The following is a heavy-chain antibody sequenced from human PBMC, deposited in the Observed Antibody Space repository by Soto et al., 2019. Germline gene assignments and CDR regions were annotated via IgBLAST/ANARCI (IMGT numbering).Heavy chain of an antibody. CDR1: GFTFSSYA. Sequence: QVQLVESGGGVVQPGRSLRLSCAASGFTFSSYAMHWVRQAPGKGLEWVAVISYDGSNKYYADSVKGRFTISRDNSKNTLYLQMNSLRAEDTAVYYCARRVGAKTYYFDYWGQGTLVTVSS. D-gene: IGHD1-26*01. CDR3: ARRVGAKTYYFDY. J-gene: IGHJ4*02. V-gene: IGHV3-30-3*01. CDR2: ISYDGSNK.